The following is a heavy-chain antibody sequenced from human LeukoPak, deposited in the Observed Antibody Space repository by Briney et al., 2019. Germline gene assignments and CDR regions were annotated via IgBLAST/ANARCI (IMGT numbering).Heavy chain of an antibody. Sequence: GGSLRLSCAASGSTFSDSYMTWIRQAPGKGLEWVSFISNTGDSIYYADSVKGRFTISRDNAMTSLYLQMNSLRAEDTAVYYCGRGHWGLDYWGQGTLVTVSS. CDR2: ISNTGDSI. J-gene: IGHJ4*02. CDR1: GSTFSDSY. D-gene: IGHD7-27*01. V-gene: IGHV3-11*04. CDR3: GRGHWGLDY.